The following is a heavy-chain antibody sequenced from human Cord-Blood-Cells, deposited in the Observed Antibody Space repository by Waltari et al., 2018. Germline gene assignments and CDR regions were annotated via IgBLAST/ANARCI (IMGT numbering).Heavy chain of an antibody. CDR2: IYYSGST. J-gene: IGHJ2*01. V-gene: IGHV4-39*01. Sequence: QLQLQESSPGLVKPSETLSLTCTVSGGSISSSSYYWGWIRQPPGKGLEWIGSIYYSGSTHYNPSLKRRVTRSVDTSKNQFSLKLSSVTAADTAVYYCARRRSSSSWYFDLWGRGTLVTVSS. D-gene: IGHD6-6*01. CDR3: ARRRSSSSWYFDL. CDR1: GGSISSSSYY.